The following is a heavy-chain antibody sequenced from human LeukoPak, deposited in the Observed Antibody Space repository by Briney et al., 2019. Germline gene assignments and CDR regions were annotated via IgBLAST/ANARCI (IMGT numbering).Heavy chain of an antibody. J-gene: IGHJ6*03. CDR1: GGSFSGFY. Sequence: SETLSLTCAVYGGSFSGFYWSWIRQSPGKGLEWIGEIKHSGSTNYNPSLKSRVTISVDTSKNQFYLKLTSLTAADTAVYYCARINTYSDFRSGQAGGYMGVWGKGTTVTVSS. D-gene: IGHD3-3*01. V-gene: IGHV4-34*01. CDR3: ARINTYSDFRSGQAGGYMGV. CDR2: IKHSGST.